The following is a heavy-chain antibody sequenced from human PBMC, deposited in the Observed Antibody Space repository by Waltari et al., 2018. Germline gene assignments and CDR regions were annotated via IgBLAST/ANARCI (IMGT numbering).Heavy chain of an antibody. Sequence: QVQLVQSGAEVKEPGASVKVSCKASGYTFTGQYIHWVRQSPGQGLEWMGWINPDSGDAKYAQKFQGRVTMTRDTSISTAYLELSSLRSDDTAIYSCARDSAVDYGDYDGNYFDYWGQGSLVTVSS. CDR2: INPDSGDA. D-gene: IGHD4-17*01. J-gene: IGHJ4*02. V-gene: IGHV1-2*02. CDR1: GYTFTGQY. CDR3: ARDSAVDYGDYDGNYFDY.